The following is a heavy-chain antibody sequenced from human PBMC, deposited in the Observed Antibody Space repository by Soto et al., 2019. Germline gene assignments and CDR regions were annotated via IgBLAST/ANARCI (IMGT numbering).Heavy chain of an antibody. V-gene: IGHV3-11*01. D-gene: IGHD3-3*01. CDR3: ERDYDNYDGWRSHYLRGWFDP. Sequence: GGSLRLSCAASGFTFSDYYMSWIRQAPGKGLEWVSYISSSGSTIYYADSVKGRFTISRDNAKNSLYLQMNSLRAEDTAVYYCERDYDNYDGWRSHYLRGWFDPWRQAILVTVS. J-gene: IGHJ5*02. CDR2: ISSSGSTI. CDR1: GFTFSDYY.